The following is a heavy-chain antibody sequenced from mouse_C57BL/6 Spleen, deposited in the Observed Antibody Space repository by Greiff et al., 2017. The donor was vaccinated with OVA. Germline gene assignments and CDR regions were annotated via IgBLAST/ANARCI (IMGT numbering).Heavy chain of an antibody. J-gene: IGHJ4*01. Sequence: VQLQQSGPELVKPGASVKISCKASGYAFSSSWMNWVKQRPGKGLEWIGRIYPGDGDTNYNGKFKGKATLTADKSSSTAYMQLSSLTSEDSAVYFCAIYYGNYYAMDYWGQGTSVTVSS. CDR2: IYPGDGDT. CDR1: GYAFSSSW. CDR3: AIYYGNYYAMDY. D-gene: IGHD2-1*01. V-gene: IGHV1-82*01.